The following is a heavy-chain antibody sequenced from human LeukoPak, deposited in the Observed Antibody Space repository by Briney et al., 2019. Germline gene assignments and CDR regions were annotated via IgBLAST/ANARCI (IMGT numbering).Heavy chain of an antibody. CDR3: ARAAFPFGESKGYYFDY. CDR2: INHSGST. J-gene: IGHJ4*02. V-gene: IGHV4-34*01. CDR1: GGSISSYY. Sequence: SETLSLTCTVSGGSISSYYWSWIRQPPGKGLEWIGEINHSGSTNYNPSLKSRVTISVDTSKNQFSLKLSSVTAADTAVYYCARAAFPFGESKGYYFDYWGQGTLVTVSS. D-gene: IGHD3-10*01.